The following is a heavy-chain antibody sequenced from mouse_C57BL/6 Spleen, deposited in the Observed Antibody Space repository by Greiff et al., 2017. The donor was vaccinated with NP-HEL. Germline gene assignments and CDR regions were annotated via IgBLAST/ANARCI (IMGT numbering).Heavy chain of an antibody. CDR1: GYAFTNYL. CDR2: INPGSGGT. D-gene: IGHD2-10*01. V-gene: IGHV1-54*01. Sequence: VQLQQSGAELVRPGTSVKVSCKASGYAFTNYLIEWVKQRPGQGLEWIGVINPGSGGTNYNEKFKGKATLTADKSSSTAYMQLSSLTSEDSAVYFCARSAYYGNYLDYWGQGTTLTVSS. J-gene: IGHJ2*01. CDR3: ARSAYYGNYLDY.